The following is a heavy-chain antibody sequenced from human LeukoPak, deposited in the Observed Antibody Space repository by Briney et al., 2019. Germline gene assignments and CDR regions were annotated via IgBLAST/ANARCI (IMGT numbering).Heavy chain of an antibody. J-gene: IGHJ4*02. CDR1: GGPISSGDYY. Sequence: PSETLSLTCTVSGGPISSGDYYWSWIRQPPGKGLEWMGYIYYSGSTYYNPSLKSRVTISVDTSKNQFSLKLSSVTAADTAVYYCARGAGGYSYGTFDYWGQGTLVTVSS. D-gene: IGHD5-18*01. V-gene: IGHV4-30-4*08. CDR3: ARGAGGYSYGTFDY. CDR2: IYYSGST.